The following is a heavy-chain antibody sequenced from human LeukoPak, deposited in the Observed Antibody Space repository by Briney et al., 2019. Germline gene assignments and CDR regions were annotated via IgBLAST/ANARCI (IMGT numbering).Heavy chain of an antibody. V-gene: IGHV1-69*05. J-gene: IGHJ4*02. CDR3: ARDPRIAVAGSNFDY. CDR1: GGTFSSYA. Sequence: SVKVSCKASGGTFSSYAISWVRQAPGQGLEWMGGIIPIFGTANYAQKFQGRVTITTDESTSTAYMELSSLRSEDTAVYYCARDPRIAVAGSNFDYWGQGTLVTVSS. CDR2: IIPIFGTA. D-gene: IGHD6-19*01.